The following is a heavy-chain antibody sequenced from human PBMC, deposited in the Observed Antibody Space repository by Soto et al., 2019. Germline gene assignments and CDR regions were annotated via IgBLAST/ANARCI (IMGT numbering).Heavy chain of an antibody. D-gene: IGHD5-12*01. Sequence: SVKVSCKASGGTFSSYAISWVRQAPGQGLEWMGGIIPIFGTANYAQKFQGRATITADESTSTAYMELSSLRSEDTAVYYCARDMATTHYYYYGMDVWGLGTTVTVSS. CDR2: IIPIFGTA. CDR3: ARDMATTHYYYYGMDV. CDR1: GGTFSSYA. V-gene: IGHV1-69*13. J-gene: IGHJ6*02.